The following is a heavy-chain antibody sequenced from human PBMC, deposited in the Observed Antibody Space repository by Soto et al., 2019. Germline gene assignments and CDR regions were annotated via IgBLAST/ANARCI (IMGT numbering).Heavy chain of an antibody. D-gene: IGHD6-13*01. CDR2: ISAYNGNT. V-gene: IGHV1-18*01. CDR3: ARVPQGSWYSSYYYGMDV. Sequence: QVQLVQSGAEVKKPGASVKVSCKASGYTFTSYGISWVRQAPGQGLEWMGWISAYNGNTNYAQKLQGRVTMTTDTSTSTAYMELRSRRSDDTAVYYCARVPQGSWYSSYYYGMDVWGQGTTVTVSS. J-gene: IGHJ6*02. CDR1: GYTFTSYG.